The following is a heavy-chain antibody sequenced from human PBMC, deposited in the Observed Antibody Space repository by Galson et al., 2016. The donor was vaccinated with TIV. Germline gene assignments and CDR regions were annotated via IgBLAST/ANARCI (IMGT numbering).Heavy chain of an antibody. CDR2: ISSNSVYI. D-gene: IGHD5/OR15-5a*01. J-gene: IGHJ3*01. Sequence: SLRLSCAASGFTFDDYAMHWVRQAPGKGLEWVSGISSNSVYIGYAGSVKGRFTISRDNAKKSLYLQMNGLRSDDTAIYFCARHLYFFDNTVYSDAFDVWGQGTMVAVSS. CDR3: ARHLYFFDNTVYSDAFDV. V-gene: IGHV3-9*01. CDR1: GFTFDDYA.